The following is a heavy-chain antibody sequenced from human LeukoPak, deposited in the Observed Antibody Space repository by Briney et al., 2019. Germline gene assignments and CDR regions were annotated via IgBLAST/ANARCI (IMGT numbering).Heavy chain of an antibody. Sequence: GGSLRLSCAASGFTFSSYSMNWVRQAPGKGLEWVSYISSSSSTIYYADSVKGRFTISRDNAKNSLYLQMNSLRAEDTAVYYCARARYGGNSDYWGQGTLVTVSS. D-gene: IGHD4-23*01. CDR1: GFTFSSYS. CDR2: ISSSSSTI. J-gene: IGHJ4*02. V-gene: IGHV3-48*01. CDR3: ARARYGGNSDY.